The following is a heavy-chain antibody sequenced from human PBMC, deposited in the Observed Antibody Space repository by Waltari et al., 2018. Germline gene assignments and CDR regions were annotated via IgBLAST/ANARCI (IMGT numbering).Heavy chain of an antibody. CDR2: IDPQDGET. CDR1: GYTFTDYY. J-gene: IGHJ4*02. Sequence: EVQLVQSGAEVKKPGATVKISCKAAGYTFTDYYIHWGQQAPGKGLEWVGRIDPQDGETKYADKFQGRATITADTSIDTVYMELSSLRSEDTAVFYCARTTTIKSLDYWGQGTLVTVSS. CDR3: ARTTTIKSLDY. V-gene: IGHV1-69-2*01. D-gene: IGHD1-7*01.